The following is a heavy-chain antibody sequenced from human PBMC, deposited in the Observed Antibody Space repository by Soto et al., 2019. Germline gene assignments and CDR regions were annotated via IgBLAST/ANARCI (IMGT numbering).Heavy chain of an antibody. V-gene: IGHV3-15*07. CDR3: RPLSYPAQTVVWLDH. J-gene: IGHJ2*01. Sequence: PVGSLRLSCAASGFTFSNSWINWVRQAPGPGMEWVGRIKSKSNGGTTDFAAPVKGRFAISRDDPKRIAYMEMNSLKIKNTSVYYCRPLSYPAQTVVWLDHWGRGILVTVSS. CDR1: GFTFSNSW. CDR2: IKSKSNGGTT. D-gene: IGHD2-2*01.